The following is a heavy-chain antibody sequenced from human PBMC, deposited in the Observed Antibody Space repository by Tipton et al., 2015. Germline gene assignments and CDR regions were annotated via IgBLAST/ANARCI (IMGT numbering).Heavy chain of an antibody. D-gene: IGHD1-26*01. V-gene: IGHV4-39*01. Sequence: TLSLTCTVSGGSISTGGYYWVWIRQPPGKGLEWVGTIYHSGNPSYNPSLKSRVTISVDTSKNQFSLKLSSVTAAEAAVYYCVSTPSGSQWSRYYYGMDVWGQGTTVTVSS. CDR1: GGSISTGGYY. CDR3: VSTPSGSQWSRYYYGMDV. J-gene: IGHJ6*02. CDR2: IYHSGNP.